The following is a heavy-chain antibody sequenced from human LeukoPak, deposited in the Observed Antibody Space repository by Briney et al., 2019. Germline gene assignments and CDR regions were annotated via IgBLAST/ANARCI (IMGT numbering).Heavy chain of an antibody. CDR1: GYTFTSYG. V-gene: IGHV1-18*01. CDR3: ARDGASQWLLPNYFDY. Sequence: GASVKVSCKASGYTFTSYGISWVRQAPGQGLEWMGWISAYNGNTNYAQKLQGRVTMTTDTSTSTAYMELRSLRSDDTAVYYCARDGASQWLLPNYFDYWGQGTLVTVSS. D-gene: IGHD4-23*01. CDR2: ISAYNGNT. J-gene: IGHJ4*02.